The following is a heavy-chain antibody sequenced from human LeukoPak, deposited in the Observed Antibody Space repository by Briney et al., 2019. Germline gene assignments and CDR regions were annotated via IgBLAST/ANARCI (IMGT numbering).Heavy chain of an antibody. J-gene: IGHJ4*02. Sequence: SETLSLTCTVSGGSISSSSYYWGWIRQPPGKGLEWIGNIFYSGSTYYSPSRKSPVTISVDTSKNQFSLRVNSVTAADTAVYYCARLRDGYNFKYFDYWGRGTLVTVSS. CDR2: IFYSGST. D-gene: IGHD5-24*01. V-gene: IGHV4-39*01. CDR3: ARLRDGYNFKYFDY. CDR1: GGSISSSSYY.